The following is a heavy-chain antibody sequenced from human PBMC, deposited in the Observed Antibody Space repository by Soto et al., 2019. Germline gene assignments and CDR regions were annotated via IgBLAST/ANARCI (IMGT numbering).Heavy chain of an antibody. Sequence: QVQLQESGPGLVKPSETLSLTCTVSGGSISSFYCSWIRQPSGKGLEWIGRMYTSGSTNYNPSLKSRVTMSVDTSKNQFSLKLSSVTAADTAVYYCASSQGNWLDPWGQGTLVTVSS. V-gene: IGHV4-4*07. CDR3: ASSQGNWLDP. CDR2: MYTSGST. J-gene: IGHJ5*02. CDR1: GGSISSFY.